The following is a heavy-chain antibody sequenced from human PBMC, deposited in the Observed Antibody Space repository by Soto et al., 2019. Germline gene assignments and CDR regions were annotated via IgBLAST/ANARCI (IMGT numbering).Heavy chain of an antibody. D-gene: IGHD3-22*01. CDR3: ARCFYDSSGYPRPDAFDI. V-gene: IGHV5-51*01. CDR1: GYSFTTYW. J-gene: IGHJ3*02. CDR2: IYPGDSDT. Sequence: PGESLKISCKGSGYSFTTYWITWVRQMPGKGLEWMGIIYPGDSDTRYSPSFQGQVTISADKSISTAYLQWSSLKASDTAMYYCARCFYDSSGYPRPDAFDIWGQGTMVTV.